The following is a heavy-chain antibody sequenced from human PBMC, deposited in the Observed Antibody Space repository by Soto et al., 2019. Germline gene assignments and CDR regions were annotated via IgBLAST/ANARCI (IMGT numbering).Heavy chain of an antibody. J-gene: IGHJ4*02. V-gene: IGHV2-5*02. CDR3: AHIVVAGLGYYFDY. CDR2: IYWDDDK. D-gene: IGHD6-19*01. Sequence: QITLKESGPTLVKPTQTLTLTCTFSGFSLSSTRMAVGWIRQPPGKALEWLALIYWDDDKRYSPFLKSRITIPKDTSKNQVVLTMSNMDPVDTAGYYCAHIVVAGLGYYFDYWGQGTLVTVSS. CDR1: GFSLSSTRMA.